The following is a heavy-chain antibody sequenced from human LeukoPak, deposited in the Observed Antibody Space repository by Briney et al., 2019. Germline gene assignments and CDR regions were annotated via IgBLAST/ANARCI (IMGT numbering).Heavy chain of an antibody. Sequence: GGSLRLSCAASGFTFSTYAMHWVRQAPGKGLDWVAVISYDGSNTYYADSVKGRFTISRDNSKSTLYLQMNSPRAEDTAVYYCARDHSMDYGNWFDPWGQGTLVTVSS. CDR3: ARDHSMDYGNWFDP. J-gene: IGHJ5*02. CDR2: ISYDGSNT. CDR1: GFTFSTYA. V-gene: IGHV3-30-3*01. D-gene: IGHD4-17*01.